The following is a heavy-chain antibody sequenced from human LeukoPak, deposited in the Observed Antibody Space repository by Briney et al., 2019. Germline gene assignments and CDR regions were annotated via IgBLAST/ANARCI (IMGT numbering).Heavy chain of an antibody. CDR2: ISYDGSNK. D-gene: IGHD5-24*01. J-gene: IGHJ6*02. CDR3: AKDGGYNLPTASGMDV. Sequence: PGGSLRLSCAASGFTFSSYGMHWVRQAPGKGLEWVAVISYDGSNKYYADSVKGRFTISRDNSENTLYLQMNSLRAEDTAVYYCAKDGGYNLPTASGMDVWGQGTTVTVSS. CDR1: GFTFSSYG. V-gene: IGHV3-30*18.